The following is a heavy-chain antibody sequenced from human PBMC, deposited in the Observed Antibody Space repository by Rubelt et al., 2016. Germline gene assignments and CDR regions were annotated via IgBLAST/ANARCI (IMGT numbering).Heavy chain of an antibody. D-gene: IGHD3-16*02. CDR3: ARTHYDYVWGSYRFNYFDY. CDR1: SSYA. V-gene: IGHV3-30*04. Sequence: SSYAMHWVRQAPGKGLEWVAVISHDGSNKYYADSVKGRFTISRDNSKNTLYLQMNSLRAEDTAVYYCARTHYDYVWGSYRFNYFDYWGQGTLVTVSS. J-gene: IGHJ4*02. CDR2: ISHDGSNK.